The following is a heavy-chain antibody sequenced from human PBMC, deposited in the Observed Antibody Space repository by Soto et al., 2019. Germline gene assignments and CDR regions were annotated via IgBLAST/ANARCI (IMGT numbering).Heavy chain of an antibody. D-gene: IGHD5-12*01. CDR1: GFTFSRHS. Sequence: EVQLVESGGVLVQPGGSLRLSCVASGFTFSRHSMNWVRQAPGKGLEWLSYINISNTTIYYADSVRGRFTISRDNARNSLFLQISSLRVEDTAVYYCAREGGYSDYGQLWYYYYMDVWGKGTTVTVSS. V-gene: IGHV3-48*01. CDR2: INISNTTI. CDR3: AREGGYSDYGQLWYYYYMDV. J-gene: IGHJ6*03.